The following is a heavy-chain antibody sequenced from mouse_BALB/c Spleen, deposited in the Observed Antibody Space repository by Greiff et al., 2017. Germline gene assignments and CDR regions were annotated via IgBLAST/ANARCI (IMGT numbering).Heavy chain of an antibody. CDR3: ARWGNWDSY. CDR1: GFTFSSFG. CDR2: ISSGSSTI. Sequence: DVHLVESGGGLVQPGGSRKLSCAASGFTFSSFGMHWVRQAPEKGLEWVAYISSGSSTIYYADTVKGRFTISRDNPKNTLFLQMTSLRSEDTAMYYCARWGNWDSYWGQGTLVTVSA. D-gene: IGHD4-1*01. V-gene: IGHV5-17*02. J-gene: IGHJ3*01.